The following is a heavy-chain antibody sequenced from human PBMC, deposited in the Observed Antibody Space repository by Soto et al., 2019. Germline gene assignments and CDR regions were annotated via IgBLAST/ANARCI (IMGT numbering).Heavy chain of an antibody. Sequence: SQTLSLTCTVSGGSISSGDYYWSWIRQPPGKGLEWIGYIYYRGSTHYNPSPKSRVTISVDTSKNQFSLKLSSVTAADTAVYYCARTQYYDFWSGSYGMDVWGQGTTVTVSS. D-gene: IGHD3-3*01. CDR3: ARTQYYDFWSGSYGMDV. CDR1: GGSISSGDYY. CDR2: IYYRGST. V-gene: IGHV4-30-4*01. J-gene: IGHJ6*02.